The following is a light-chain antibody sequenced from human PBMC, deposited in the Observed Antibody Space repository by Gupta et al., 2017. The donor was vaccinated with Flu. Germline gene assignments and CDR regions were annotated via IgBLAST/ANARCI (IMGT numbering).Light chain of an antibody. CDR2: GAS. V-gene: IGKV3-15*01. CDR1: QSVSSN. J-gene: IGKJ1*01. Sequence: GERATLSCRARQSVSSNLAWYQRRAGQAPRLLIYGASTRATGIPARFSGSGSGTEFTLTISSLQSEDFAVYYCQQYHNWPRTFGQGTKVEIK. CDR3: QQYHNWPRT.